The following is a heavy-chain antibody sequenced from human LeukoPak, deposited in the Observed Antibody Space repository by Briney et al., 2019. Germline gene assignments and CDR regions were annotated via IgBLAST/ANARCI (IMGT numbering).Heavy chain of an antibody. CDR2: IYYSGKT. CDR1: GGFISNYY. V-gene: IGHV4-59*01. Sequence: SETLSLTCTVSGGFISNYYWSWIRQPPGKGLEWIGYIYYSGKTKYNPSLESRVTISVDTSKNNFSLNLSSVTAADTAVYYCARHYFDSGSYPLDYWGQGTLVTVSS. CDR3: ARHYFDSGSYPLDY. D-gene: IGHD3-10*01. J-gene: IGHJ4*02.